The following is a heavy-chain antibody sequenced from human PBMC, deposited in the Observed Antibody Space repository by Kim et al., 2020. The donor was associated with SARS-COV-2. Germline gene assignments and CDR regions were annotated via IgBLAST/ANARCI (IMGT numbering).Heavy chain of an antibody. CDR1: GGTFSSYA. V-gene: IGHV1-69*13. CDR3: ASSESTRWWELPQFR. CDR2: IIPIFGTA. Sequence: SVKVSCKASGGTFSSYAISWVRQAPGQGLEWMGGIIPIFGTANYAQKFQGRVTIIADESTSTAYMELSSLRSEDTAVYYCASSESTRWWELPQFRWGQGTLVTVSS. J-gene: IGHJ4*02. D-gene: IGHD1-26*01.